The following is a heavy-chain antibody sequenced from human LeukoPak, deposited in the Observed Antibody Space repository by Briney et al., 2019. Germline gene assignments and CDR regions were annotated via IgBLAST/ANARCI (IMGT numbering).Heavy chain of an antibody. CDR2: ISGSGGST. J-gene: IGHJ4*02. CDR1: GFTFSSYA. V-gene: IGHV3-23*01. D-gene: IGHD3-22*01. CDR3: AKDIYDSSGYYSGY. Sequence: GGSLRLSCAASGFTFSSYAMSGVRQAPGKGLEWVSAISGSGGSTYYADSVKGRFTISRDNSKNTLYLQMNSLRAEDTAVYYCAKDIYDSSGYYSGYWGQGTLVTVSS.